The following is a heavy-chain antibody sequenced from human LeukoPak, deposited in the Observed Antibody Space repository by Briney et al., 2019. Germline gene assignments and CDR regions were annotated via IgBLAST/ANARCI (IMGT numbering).Heavy chain of an antibody. Sequence: ASVKVSCKASGYTVTSYGINWVRHPPGQGLEWMGWINPNSGGTNYAQKFQGRVTMTSDTSISTAYMELSSLRSEDTAVYYCASGGVIASFQGNNFDYWGQGTLVTVSS. CDR3: ASGGVIASFQGNNFDY. V-gene: IGHV1-2*02. D-gene: IGHD3-16*02. J-gene: IGHJ4*02. CDR1: GYTVTSYG. CDR2: INPNSGGT.